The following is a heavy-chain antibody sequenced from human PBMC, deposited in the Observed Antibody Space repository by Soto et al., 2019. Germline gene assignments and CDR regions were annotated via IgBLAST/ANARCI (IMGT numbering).Heavy chain of an antibody. Sequence: PGGSLRLSCAASGFTFSSYWMHWVRQAPGKGLVWVSRINSDGSSTSYADSVKGRFTISRDNAKNTLYLQMNSLRAEDTAVYYCARTTGYGDYAPDDAFDIWGQGTMVTVSS. CDR3: ARTTGYGDYAPDDAFDI. V-gene: IGHV3-74*01. J-gene: IGHJ3*02. CDR2: INSDGSST. D-gene: IGHD4-17*01. CDR1: GFTFSSYW.